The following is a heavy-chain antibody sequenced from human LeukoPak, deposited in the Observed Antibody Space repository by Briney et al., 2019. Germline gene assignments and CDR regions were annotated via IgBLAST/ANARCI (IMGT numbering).Heavy chain of an antibody. D-gene: IGHD3-22*01. Sequence: ASVKVSCKASGYTFTSYYMHWVRQAPGQGLEWMGIINPSGGSTSYAQKFQGRVTMTRDTSTSTVYMELSSLRSEDTAVYYCARDSSGYYGPNDAFDIWGQGTMVTVSS. V-gene: IGHV1-46*01. J-gene: IGHJ3*02. CDR1: GYTFTSYY. CDR2: INPSGGST. CDR3: ARDSSGYYGPNDAFDI.